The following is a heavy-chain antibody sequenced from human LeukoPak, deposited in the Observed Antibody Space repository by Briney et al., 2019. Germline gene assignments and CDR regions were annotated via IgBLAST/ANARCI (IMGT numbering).Heavy chain of an antibody. CDR2: IYPGDSDT. J-gene: IGHJ3*02. V-gene: IGHV5-51*01. CDR3: ARQSFYVDAQGSAFDI. D-gene: IGHD3-10*01. CDR1: GYSFTSYW. Sequence: GESLKISCKGSGYSFTSYWIGWVRQMPGKGLEWMGIIYPGDSDTRYSPSFQGQVTISADKSISTAYLQWSSLKASDTAMYYCARQSFYVDAQGSAFDIWGQGTMVTVSS.